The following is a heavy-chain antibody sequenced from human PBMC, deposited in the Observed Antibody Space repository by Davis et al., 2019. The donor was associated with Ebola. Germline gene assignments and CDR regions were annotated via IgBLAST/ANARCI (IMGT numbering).Heavy chain of an antibody. CDR1: GFTFSSYG. CDR3: AKNQYCSGGSCYHYYGMDV. CDR2: IWYDGSNK. J-gene: IGHJ6*04. D-gene: IGHD2-15*01. Sequence: GGSLRLSCAASGFTFSSYGMHWVRQAPGKGLEWVAVIWYDGSNKYYADSVKGRFTISRDNSKNTLYLQMNSLRAEDTAVYYCAKNQYCSGGSCYHYYGMDVWGKGTTVTVSS. V-gene: IGHV3-30*02.